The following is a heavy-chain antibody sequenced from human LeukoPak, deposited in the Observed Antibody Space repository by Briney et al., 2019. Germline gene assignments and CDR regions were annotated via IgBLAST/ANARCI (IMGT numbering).Heavy chain of an antibody. D-gene: IGHD2-21*02. V-gene: IGHV1-3*01. CDR3: ARDGSGVVVTAINWFDP. CDR2: INAGNGNT. CDR1: GYTLTSYA. J-gene: IGHJ5*02. Sequence: ASVKVSCKASGYTLTSYAMHWVRQAPGQRLEWMGWINAGNGNTKYSQKFQGRVTITRDTSASTAYMELSSLRSEDTAVYYCARDGSGVVVTAINWFDPWGQGTLVTVSS.